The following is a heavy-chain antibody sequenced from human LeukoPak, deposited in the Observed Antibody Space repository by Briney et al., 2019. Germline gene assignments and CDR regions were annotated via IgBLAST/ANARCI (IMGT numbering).Heavy chain of an antibody. CDR3: ARQDYYGSGSYYGH. CDR1: GFTFSSHA. D-gene: IGHD3-10*01. Sequence: GGSLRLSCEASGFTFSSHALHWVRQAPGKGLDYVSAISSNGGSTYYADSVKGRFIISRDNSKNTLYLQMGSLSTEDMAAFYCARQDYYGSGSYYGHWGQGTLVTVSS. CDR2: ISSNGGST. J-gene: IGHJ4*02. V-gene: IGHV3-64*02.